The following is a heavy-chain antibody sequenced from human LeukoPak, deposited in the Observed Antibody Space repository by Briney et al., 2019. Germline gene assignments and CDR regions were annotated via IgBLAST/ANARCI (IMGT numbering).Heavy chain of an antibody. V-gene: IGHV3-23*01. Sequence: GGSLRLSCAASGFTFSSYGMSWVRQAPGKGLEWVSAISGSGGSTYYADSVKGRFTISRDNSKNTLYLQMNSLRAEDTALYYCAKDRGYSYGLGSDYWGQGTLVTVSS. CDR3: AKDRGYSYGLGSDY. CDR2: ISGSGGST. CDR1: GFTFSSYG. D-gene: IGHD5-18*01. J-gene: IGHJ4*02.